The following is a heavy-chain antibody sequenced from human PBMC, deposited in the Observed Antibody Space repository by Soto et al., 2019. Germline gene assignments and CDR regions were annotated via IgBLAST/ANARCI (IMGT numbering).Heavy chain of an antibody. Sequence: QVQLVQSGAEVDKPGASVKVCYKASGYSFTHYGITWVRQAPGQGLEWTGWINAYVGETKSAQKYEGRVTVTMDTSTNTAYLELRSLRSDDTAVYYCARGDGDTLDYWGQGTLVRVSS. CDR1: GYSFTHYG. V-gene: IGHV1-18*01. CDR2: INAYVGET. CDR3: ARGDGDTLDY. J-gene: IGHJ4*02.